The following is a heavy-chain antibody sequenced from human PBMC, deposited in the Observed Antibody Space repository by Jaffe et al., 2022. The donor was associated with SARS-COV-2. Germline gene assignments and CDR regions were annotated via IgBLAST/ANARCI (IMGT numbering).Heavy chain of an antibody. CDR1: GYPFDDYW. CDR3: ARDGTRGGSYLYNYYYMDV. V-gene: IGHV3-7*01. D-gene: IGHD1-26*01. CDR2: IKRDGSEK. Sequence: VQLVESGGGLVQPGGSLRLSCEASGYPFDDYWMSWVRQAPGKGLEWVAGIKRDGSEKYYVDSVRGRFTVSRDNAKDSLYLQMNSLRAEDTAIYYCARDGTRGGSYLYNYYYMDVWGDGTAVTVSS. J-gene: IGHJ6*03.